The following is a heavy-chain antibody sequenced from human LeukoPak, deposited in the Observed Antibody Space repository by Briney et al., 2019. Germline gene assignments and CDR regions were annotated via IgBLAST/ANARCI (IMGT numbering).Heavy chain of an antibody. J-gene: IGHJ6*03. CDR2: IKQDGSEK. Sequence: GGSLRLSCAASGFTFSTYWMSWVRQAPGKGLEWVANIKQDGSEKYYVDSVKGRFTISRDNAKNSLYLQMNSLRAEDTAVYYCARAFGSVPAGDYYYMDVWGKGTTVTVSS. D-gene: IGHD2-2*01. CDR1: GFTFSTYW. V-gene: IGHV3-7*01. CDR3: ARAFGSVPAGDYYYMDV.